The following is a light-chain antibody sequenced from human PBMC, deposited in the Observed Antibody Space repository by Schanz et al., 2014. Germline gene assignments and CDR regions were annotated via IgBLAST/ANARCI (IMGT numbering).Light chain of an antibody. CDR2: ANT. CDR3: QSYDSSLSGSRV. CDR1: SSSIGAGYD. J-gene: IGLJ3*02. V-gene: IGLV1-40*01. Sequence: QSVLTQPPSVSGAPGQRVTISCTGSSSSIGAGYDVHWYQQLPGTAPKLVIYANTNRPSGVPDRFSGSRSGTSASLAITGLQAEDEADYYCQSYDSSLSGSRVFGGGTKLTVL.